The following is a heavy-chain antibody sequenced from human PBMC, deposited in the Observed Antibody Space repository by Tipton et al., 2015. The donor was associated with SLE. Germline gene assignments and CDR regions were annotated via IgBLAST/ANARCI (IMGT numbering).Heavy chain of an antibody. Sequence: TLSLTCTVSSGSIMNTHYSLGWVRQPPGKGLDLSGTMNFSGNTYYNPSLKSRDAISLDTSKHQVSLNLSSVTAADTAVYYCARQAHDTGWYKHFDHWGQGTLVAVSS. CDR3: ARQAHDTGWYKHFDH. CDR1: SGSIMNTHYS. CDR2: MNFSGNT. J-gene: IGHJ4*02. D-gene: IGHD6-19*01. V-gene: IGHV4-39*07.